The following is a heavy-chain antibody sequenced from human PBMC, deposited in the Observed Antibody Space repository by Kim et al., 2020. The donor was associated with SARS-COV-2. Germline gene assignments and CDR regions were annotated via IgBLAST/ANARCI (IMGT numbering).Heavy chain of an antibody. CDR2: TYYRSKWST. J-gene: IGHJ4*02. V-gene: IGHV6-1*01. Sequence: SQTLSLTCAISGDSVSSKSAAWNWIRESPSRGLEWLGRTYYRSKWSTDYAVSVKSRITVNPDTSKNQFSLQLNSVTPDDTAVYYCARSLGHFDYWGQGTLVTVSS. D-gene: IGHD3-16*01. CDR3: ARSLGHFDY. CDR1: GDSVSSKSAA.